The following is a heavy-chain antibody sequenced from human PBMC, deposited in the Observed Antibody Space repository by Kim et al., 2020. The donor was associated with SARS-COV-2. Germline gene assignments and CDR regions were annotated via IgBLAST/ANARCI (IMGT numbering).Heavy chain of an antibody. J-gene: IGHJ6*02. Sequence: ASVKVSCKASGNRFTSYSVSWVRQAPGQGLEWMGWITVYNGNTDYAQNFQGRITLTTDAPASTAYRELGSRRSDDTAGYFGAKESSFSYFVMDVWGQGST. V-gene: IGHV1-18*01. CDR3: AKESSFSYFVMDV. D-gene: IGHD3-9*01. CDR1: GNRFTSYS. CDR2: ITVYNGNT.